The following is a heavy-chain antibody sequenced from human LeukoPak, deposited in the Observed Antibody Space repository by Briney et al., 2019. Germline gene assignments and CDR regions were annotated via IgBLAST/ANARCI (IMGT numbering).Heavy chain of an antibody. CDR1: GFTFSTYS. D-gene: IGHD6-13*01. Sequence: GGSLRLSCAASGFTFSTYSMNWVRQAPGKGLEWVSSISSSSSYIYYADSVKGRFTISRDNAKNSLYLQMNSLRAEDTAVYYCARGSIAAADYNWFDPWGQGTLVTVSS. CDR3: ARGSIAAADYNWFDP. V-gene: IGHV3-21*01. J-gene: IGHJ5*02. CDR2: ISSSSSYI.